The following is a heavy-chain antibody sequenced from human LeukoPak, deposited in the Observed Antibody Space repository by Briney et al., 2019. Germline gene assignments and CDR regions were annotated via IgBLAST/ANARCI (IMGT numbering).Heavy chain of an antibody. D-gene: IGHD2-2*01. V-gene: IGHV1-69*13. Sequence: ASVKVSCKASGGTFSSYAISWVRQAPGQGLEWMGGIIPIFGTANYAQKFLGRVTITADESTSTAYMELSSLRSEDTAVYYCARDPFRTDWVTAGRTVYQRPPVYFDYWGQGTLVTVSS. J-gene: IGHJ4*02. CDR3: ARDPFRTDWVTAGRTVYQRPPVYFDY. CDR1: GGTFSSYA. CDR2: IIPIFGTA.